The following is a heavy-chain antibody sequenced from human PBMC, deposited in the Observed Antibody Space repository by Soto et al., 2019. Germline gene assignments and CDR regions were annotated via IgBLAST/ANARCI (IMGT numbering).Heavy chain of an antibody. CDR1: GGTFSSYA. CDR3: ARGWLQLDYYYYGMDV. V-gene: IGHV1-69*13. CDR2: IIPIFGTA. J-gene: IGHJ6*02. D-gene: IGHD6-6*01. Sequence: SVKVSCKASGGTFSSYAISWVRQAPGQGLEWMGGIIPIFGTANYAQKFQGRVTITADESTSTAYMELSSLRSEDTAVYYCARGWLQLDYYYYGMDVWGQGTTVTVSS.